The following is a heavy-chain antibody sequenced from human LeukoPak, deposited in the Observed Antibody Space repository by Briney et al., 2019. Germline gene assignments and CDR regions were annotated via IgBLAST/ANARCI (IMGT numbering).Heavy chain of an antibody. CDR1: GFNFSSFG. D-gene: IGHD6-19*01. CDR2: ISFIIST. Sequence: GGSLRLSCAASGFNFSSFGVNWVRQGPGKGLEWVSGISFIISTWSADSVKGRFTISRDNSKNTVYLQMNSLRDDDTAVYYCAKGTSSLNYDAFDIWSQGTLVTVSS. CDR3: AKGTSSLNYDAFDI. J-gene: IGHJ3*02. V-gene: IGHV3-23*01.